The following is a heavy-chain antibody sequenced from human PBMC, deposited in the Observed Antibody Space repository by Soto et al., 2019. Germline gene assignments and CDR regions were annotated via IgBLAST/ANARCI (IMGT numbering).Heavy chain of an antibody. CDR1: GGSFSGYY. CDR2: INHSGST. Sequence: QVQLQQWGAGLLKPSETLSLTCAVYGGSFSGYYWSWIRQPPGKGLEWIGEINHSGSTNYNPSLKSRFTISVDTSKNQFSLKLSSVPAADTAVYYCAREAYSSSSDQYYFDYWGQGTLVTVSS. D-gene: IGHD6-6*01. CDR3: AREAYSSSSDQYYFDY. V-gene: IGHV4-34*01. J-gene: IGHJ4*02.